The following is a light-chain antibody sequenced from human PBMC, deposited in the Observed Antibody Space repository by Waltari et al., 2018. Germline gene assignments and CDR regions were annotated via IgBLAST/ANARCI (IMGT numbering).Light chain of an antibody. CDR2: AAS. J-gene: IGKJ3*01. CDR1: QGISSY. V-gene: IGKV1-8*01. CDR3: QQYYSYPRT. Sequence: AIRMTQSPSSFSASTGDRVTITCRASQGISSYLVWYQQKPGNAPKLLIYAASTLQSGVPTRFSGSGSGTEFTLTISCLQSEDFATYYCQQYYSYPRTFGPGTKVDIK.